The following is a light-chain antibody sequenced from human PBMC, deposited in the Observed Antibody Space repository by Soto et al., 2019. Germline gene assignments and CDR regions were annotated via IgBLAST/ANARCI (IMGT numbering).Light chain of an antibody. CDR3: LQHNSYPRT. CDR1: QAIGKD. Sequence: DIQMTQSPSSLSASVGDRVTITCRASQAIGKDLGWYRQRPGKAPNRLIYAASTLQSGVPSRFSGSGSGTEFTLTISSLQPEDFATYYCLQHNSYPRTFGQGTKVEIK. J-gene: IGKJ1*01. CDR2: AAS. V-gene: IGKV1-17*01.